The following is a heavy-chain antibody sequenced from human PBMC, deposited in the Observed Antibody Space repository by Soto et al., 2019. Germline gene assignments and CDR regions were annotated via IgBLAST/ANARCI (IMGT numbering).Heavy chain of an antibody. CDR3: ARGSGYYYWDDY. CDR2: INAGNGNT. Sequence: QVQLVQSGAEVKKPGASVKVSCKASGYTFTSYAMHWVRQAPGQRLEWMGWINAGNGNTKYSQKFQGRVTITRDTSASTAYMELSSLRSEDTAVYYCARGSGYYYWDDYWGQGTLVTVSS. V-gene: IGHV1-3*01. D-gene: IGHD3-22*01. J-gene: IGHJ4*02. CDR1: GYTFTSYA.